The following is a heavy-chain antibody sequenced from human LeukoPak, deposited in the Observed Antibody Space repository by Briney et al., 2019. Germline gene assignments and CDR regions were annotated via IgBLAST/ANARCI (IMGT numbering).Heavy chain of an antibody. D-gene: IGHD5-12*01. Sequence: PGGSLRLSCEASGFSVSSNFMSWVRQAPGKGLEWVSVIYSGGTTYNADSVRGRLTISRDNSKNTLYLQMNSLRAEDTAVYYCARHGYGYNYMDVWGKGTTVTVSS. V-gene: IGHV3-53*01. CDR1: GFSVSSNF. CDR2: IYSGGTT. CDR3: ARHGYGYNYMDV. J-gene: IGHJ6*03.